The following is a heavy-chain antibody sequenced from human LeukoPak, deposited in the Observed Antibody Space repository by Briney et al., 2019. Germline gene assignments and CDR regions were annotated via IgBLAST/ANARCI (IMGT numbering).Heavy chain of an antibody. CDR1: GGSISSYN. CDR2: IYYSGST. Sequence: KTSETLSLTCTVSGGSISSYNWSWIRQPPGKGLEWIGYIYYSGSTNYNPSLKSRVTISVDTSKNQFSLKLSSVTAADTAVYYCARHPRPYYYDSIAVRLGMDVWGQGTTVTVSS. J-gene: IGHJ6*02. CDR3: ARHPRPYYYDSIAVRLGMDV. V-gene: IGHV4-59*08. D-gene: IGHD3-22*01.